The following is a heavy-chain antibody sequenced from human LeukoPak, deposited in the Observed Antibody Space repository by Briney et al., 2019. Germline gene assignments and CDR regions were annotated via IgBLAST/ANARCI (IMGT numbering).Heavy chain of an antibody. Sequence: ASVTVSCKPSGYTFTSYYMHWVRQAPGQGFEWMGIINPSGGDTSYAQKFQGRVTSTRDPSTSTVYMEVVSLRPEDTAVYYCARGCRVVPGVHNVGMTSYYNGMDVWGQGTTVTVSS. V-gene: IGHV1-46*01. D-gene: IGHD2-2*01. J-gene: IGHJ6*02. CDR1: GYTFTSYY. CDR3: ARGCRVVPGVHNVGMTSYYNGMDV. CDR2: INPSGGDT.